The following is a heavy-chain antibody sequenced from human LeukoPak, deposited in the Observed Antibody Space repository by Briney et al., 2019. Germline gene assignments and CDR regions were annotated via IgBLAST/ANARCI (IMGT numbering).Heavy chain of an antibody. CDR2: IYSGDNT. CDR3: AREGSGYTYGYNDAFDL. V-gene: IGHV3-53*01. D-gene: IGHD5-18*01. CDR1: GFSVSTNY. J-gene: IGHJ3*01. Sequence: PGGSLRLSCAASGFSVSTNYMSWVRQAPAKGLEWVSGIYSGDNTYYADFVKGRFTISRDNSKNTLYLQMSSLRAEDTAVYFCAREGSGYTYGYNDAFDLWGQGTMVTVSS.